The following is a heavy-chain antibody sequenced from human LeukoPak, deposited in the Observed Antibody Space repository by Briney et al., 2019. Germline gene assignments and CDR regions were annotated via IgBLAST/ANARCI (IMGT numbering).Heavy chain of an antibody. Sequence: SETLSLTCTVSGGSISGYYWNWIRQPAGKGLEWIGRIYTSGSTNYNPSLKSRVTMSVDTSKNQFSLKLSSVTAADTAVYYCARGVCSSTSCYPYYYYGMDVWGQGTTVTVSS. CDR3: ARGVCSSTSCYPYYYYGMDV. CDR2: IYTSGST. D-gene: IGHD2-2*01. V-gene: IGHV4-4*07. CDR1: GGSISGYY. J-gene: IGHJ6*02.